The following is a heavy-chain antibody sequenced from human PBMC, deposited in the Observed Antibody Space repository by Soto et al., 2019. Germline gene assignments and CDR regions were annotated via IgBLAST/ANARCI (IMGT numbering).Heavy chain of an antibody. CDR3: ARDLYNWNDVAFDY. CDR1: GYTFTSYP. V-gene: IGHV1-3*01. CDR2: INAGNGDT. D-gene: IGHD1-20*01. J-gene: IGHJ4*02. Sequence: ASVKVSCKASGYTFTSYPMHWVRQAPGQGLEWMGWINAGNGDTKYSQKFQGRVTITRDTSAITAYMELSSLRSEDTAVYYCARDLYNWNDVAFDYWGQGTLVTVSS.